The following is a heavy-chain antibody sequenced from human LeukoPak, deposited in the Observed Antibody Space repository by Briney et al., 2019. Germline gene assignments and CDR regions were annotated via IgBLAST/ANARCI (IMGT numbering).Heavy chain of an antibody. J-gene: IGHJ6*03. CDR1: GYTFTSYY. D-gene: IGHD3-10*01. V-gene: IGHV1-46*01. CDR2: INPSGGST. Sequence: ASVTVSCTASGYTFTSYYMHWVRQAPGQGLEWMGIINPSGGSTSYAQKFQGRVTMTRDTSTSTVYMELSSLRSEDTAVYYCARDGDMVRGVIITVPYYYYYMDVWGKGTTVTISS. CDR3: ARDGDMVRGVIITVPYYYYYMDV.